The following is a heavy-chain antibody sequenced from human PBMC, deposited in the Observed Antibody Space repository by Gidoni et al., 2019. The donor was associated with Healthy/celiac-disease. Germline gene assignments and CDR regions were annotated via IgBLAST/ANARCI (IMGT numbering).Heavy chain of an antibody. CDR2: ISSSSSYI. CDR1: GFTFSRYS. V-gene: IGHV3-21*01. J-gene: IGHJ3*02. Sequence: EVQLVESGGGLVKPGGSLRLSCAASGFTFSRYSMNWVRQAPGKGLEWVSSISSSSSYIYYADSVKGRFTISRDNAKNSLYLQMNSLRAEDTAVYYCARDRVVVVPAVVPEAFDAFDIWGQGTMVTVSS. D-gene: IGHD2-2*01. CDR3: ARDRVVVVPAVVPEAFDAFDI.